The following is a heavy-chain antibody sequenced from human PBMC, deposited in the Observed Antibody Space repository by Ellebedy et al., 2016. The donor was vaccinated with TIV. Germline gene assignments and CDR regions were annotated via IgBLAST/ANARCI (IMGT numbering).Heavy chain of an antibody. J-gene: IGHJ3*02. V-gene: IGHV4-59*01. CDR2: IYYSGST. Sequence: MPSETLSLTCTVSGGSISTYYWSWIRQPPGKGLEWIGYIYYSGSTKYNPSLKSRVTMSVDTSQKQFSLNMSSVTAADTAVYYCATSYDSSGYYDDDAFDIWGQGTMVTVSS. CDR1: GGSISTYY. D-gene: IGHD3-22*01. CDR3: ATSYDSSGYYDDDAFDI.